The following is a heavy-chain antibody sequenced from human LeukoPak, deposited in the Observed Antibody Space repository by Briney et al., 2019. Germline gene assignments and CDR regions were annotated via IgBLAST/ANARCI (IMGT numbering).Heavy chain of an antibody. CDR1: GASISSYY. Sequence: SETPSLTCTVSGASISSYYWSWIRQPPGKGLEWIGYILYSGTTNSNPSLKSRVTISVDTSKNQISLKLSSVTAADTAVYYCARMGGYSGYATHWGQGTLVTVSS. V-gene: IGHV4-59*08. J-gene: IGHJ4*02. CDR2: ILYSGTT. CDR3: ARMGGYSGYATH. D-gene: IGHD5-12*01.